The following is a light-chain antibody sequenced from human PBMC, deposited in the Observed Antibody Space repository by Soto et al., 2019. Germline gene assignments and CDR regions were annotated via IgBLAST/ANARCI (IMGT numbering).Light chain of an antibody. J-gene: IGLJ1*01. CDR1: SSVVGGYNY. Sequence: QSALTQPASVSGSPGQSITISCTGTSSVVGGYNYVSWYQQHPGKAPKLMIYDVSNRPSGVSNRFSGPKSGNTASLTISGLQAEDEADYYCSSYTSSSTWVFGTGTKVTV. V-gene: IGLV2-14*01. CDR3: SSYTSSSTWV. CDR2: DVS.